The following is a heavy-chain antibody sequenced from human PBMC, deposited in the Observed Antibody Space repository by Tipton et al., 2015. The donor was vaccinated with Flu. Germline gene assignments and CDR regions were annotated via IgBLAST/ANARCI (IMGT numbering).Heavy chain of an antibody. Sequence: TLSLTCTVSGGPISNWYWSWLRQPAGKGLEWIGRIYSSGSTNYNPSLKSRVTMSADTSKNQVSLKLSPVTAADTAVYYCASGSGDFDHWGQGTKVIVSS. CDR2: IYSSGST. CDR1: GGPISNWY. D-gene: IGHD3-10*01. V-gene: IGHV4-4*07. CDR3: ASGSGDFDH. J-gene: IGHJ4*02.